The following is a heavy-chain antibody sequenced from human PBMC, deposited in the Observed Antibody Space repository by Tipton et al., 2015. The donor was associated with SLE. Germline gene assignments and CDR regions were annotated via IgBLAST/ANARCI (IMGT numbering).Heavy chain of an antibody. CDR2: ISGSGGST. Sequence: SLRLSCAASGFTFSSYAMSWVRQAPGTGLEWVSAISGSGGSTYYADSVKGRFTISRDNSKNTLYLQMNSLRAEDTAVYYCAKALRDSSLYCMDVWGKGTTVTVSS. V-gene: IGHV3-23*01. D-gene: IGHD3-22*01. CDR3: AKALRDSSLYCMDV. CDR1: GFTFSSYA. J-gene: IGHJ6*03.